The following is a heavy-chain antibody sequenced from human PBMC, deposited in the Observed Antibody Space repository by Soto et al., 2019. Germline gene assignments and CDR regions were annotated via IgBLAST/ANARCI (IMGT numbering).Heavy chain of an antibody. CDR3: ARGAARRPLDY. CDR2: INHSGST. Sequence: QVQLQQWGAGLLKPSETLSLTCAVYGGSFSGYYWSWIRQPPGKGLEWIGEINHSGSTNYNPSLKSRVTISVDTSKNQFSLKLSSVTAADTAVYYCARGAARRPLDYWGQGTLVTVSS. CDR1: GGSFSGYY. D-gene: IGHD6-6*01. J-gene: IGHJ4*02. V-gene: IGHV4-34*01.